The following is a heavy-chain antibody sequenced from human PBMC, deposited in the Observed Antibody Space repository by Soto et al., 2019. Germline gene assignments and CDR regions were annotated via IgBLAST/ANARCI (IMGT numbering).Heavy chain of an antibody. CDR2: IIPIFGTA. CDR3: ATLGAKYYFDY. D-gene: IGHD1-26*01. CDR1: GGTFSSYT. V-gene: IGHV1-69*01. J-gene: IGHJ4*02. Sequence: QVQLVQSGAEVKKPGSSVKVSCKASGGTFSSYTISGLRQAPGQGLEWMGGIIPIFGTANYAQKFQGRVTITADESTSTAYMELSSLSYEDTAVYYCATLGAKYYFDYCGQGTLVTVSS.